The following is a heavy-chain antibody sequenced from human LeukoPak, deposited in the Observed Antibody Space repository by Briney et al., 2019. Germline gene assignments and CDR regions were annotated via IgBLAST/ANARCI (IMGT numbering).Heavy chain of an antibody. V-gene: IGHV3-23*01. J-gene: IGHJ4*02. CDR2: ITGSDGSS. CDR3: AKWGYYDILTGYYVPDY. CDR1: GFTFTNYA. D-gene: IGHD3-9*01. Sequence: PGGSLRLSCVASGFTFTNYAMSWVRQAPGKGLEWVSSITGSDGSSYYADSVKGRFTISRDNSKNPLYLQVNSLRAEDTAVYYCAKWGYYDILTGYYVPDYWGQGTLVTVSS.